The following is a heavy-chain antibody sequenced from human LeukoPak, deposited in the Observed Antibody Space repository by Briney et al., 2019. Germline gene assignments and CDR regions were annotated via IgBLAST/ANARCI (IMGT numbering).Heavy chain of an antibody. CDR3: ARASATYYYDSSGYDFDH. Sequence: SETLSLTCTVSGGSISSYYWSWIRQPPGKGLEWIGYIYYSGIPNYNPSLKSRVTISVDTSKNQFSLKLSSVTAADTAVYYCARASATYYYDSSGYDFDHWGQGTLVTVSS. V-gene: IGHV4-59*08. CDR1: GGSISSYY. CDR2: IYYSGIP. D-gene: IGHD3-22*01. J-gene: IGHJ4*02.